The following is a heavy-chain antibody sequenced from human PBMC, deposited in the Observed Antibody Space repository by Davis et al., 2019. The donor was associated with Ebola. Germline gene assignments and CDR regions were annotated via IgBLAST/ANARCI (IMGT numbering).Heavy chain of an antibody. CDR2: ISVDGSTS. V-gene: IGHV3-30*18. CDR1: GFTFSDYY. CDR3: ANLGAGSPDTDFDY. J-gene: IGHJ4*02. D-gene: IGHD3-10*01. Sequence: PGGSLTLSCAASGFTFSDYYMSWIRQAPGKGLEWVAVISVDGSTSYFADSVKGRFTISRDNSKNTLYLQMTRLRTEDTAVYYCANLGAGSPDTDFDYWGQGTLVTVSS.